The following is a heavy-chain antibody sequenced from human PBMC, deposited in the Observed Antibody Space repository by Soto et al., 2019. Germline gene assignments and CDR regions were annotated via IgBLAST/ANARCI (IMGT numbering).Heavy chain of an antibody. D-gene: IGHD2-2*01. V-gene: IGHV4-59*08. CDR2: IYYSGTT. J-gene: IGHJ4*02. CDR1: GGSVSSDY. Sequence: SDTLSITCTVSGGSVSSDYWNLIRQPPVKCLEWIGYIYYSGTTNYNPSLKSRVTISVDSSKNQFSLKLSSVTAADTAVYYCARQPCSSTSCDKKGDFDYWGKGTLVTVAS. CDR3: ARQPCSSTSCDKKGDFDY.